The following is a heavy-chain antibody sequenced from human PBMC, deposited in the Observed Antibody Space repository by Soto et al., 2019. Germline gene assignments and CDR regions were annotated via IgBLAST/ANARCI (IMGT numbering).Heavy chain of an antibody. D-gene: IGHD6-19*01. CDR1: GGPISSYP. V-gene: IGHV4-59*01. Sequence: QVQLQESGPGLVKPSETLSLTCTVSGGPISSYPWSWMRQTPGKGLEWIGYIHYSGSTNYNPSLRSRVTISVDTSRNQFSLSLRSVTAADTAVYYCTGDRNNRVWYKYWGQGTLVTVSS. CDR3: TGDRNNRVWYKY. CDR2: IHYSGST. J-gene: IGHJ4*02.